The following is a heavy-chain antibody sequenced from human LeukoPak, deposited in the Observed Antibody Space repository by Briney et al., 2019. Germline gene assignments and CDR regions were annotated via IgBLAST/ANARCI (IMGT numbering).Heavy chain of an antibody. V-gene: IGHV3-48*04. CDR1: GFTFSSYA. J-gene: IGHJ4*02. D-gene: IGHD5-24*01. CDR2: ISSSGSTI. CDR3: ARDVEMATNAEGY. Sequence: GGSLRLSCAASGFTFSSYAITWVRQAPGKGLEWVSYISSSGSTIYYADSVKGRFTISRDNAKNSLYLQMNSLRAEDTAVYYCARDVEMATNAEGYWGQGTLVTVSS.